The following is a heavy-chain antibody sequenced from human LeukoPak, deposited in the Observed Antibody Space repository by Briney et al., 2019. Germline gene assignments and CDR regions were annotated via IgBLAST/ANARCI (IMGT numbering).Heavy chain of an antibody. Sequence: PSETLSLTCTVSGGSISSYYWSWIRQPPGKGLEWIGYIYDSGSTNYNPSPKSRVTISVDTSKNQFSLKLSSVTAADTAVYYCARGTGDFDYWGQGTLVTVSS. J-gene: IGHJ4*02. D-gene: IGHD1-14*01. CDR1: GGSISSYY. CDR2: IYDSGST. V-gene: IGHV4-59*01. CDR3: ARGTGDFDY.